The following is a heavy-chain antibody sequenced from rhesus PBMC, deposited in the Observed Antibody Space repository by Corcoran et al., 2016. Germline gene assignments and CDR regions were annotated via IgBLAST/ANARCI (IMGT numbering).Heavy chain of an antibody. CDR2: IYGSGGSN. CDR1: GYSISRNY. CDR3: ARSDEGYFDY. Sequence: QVQLQESGPGLVKPSATLSLTCPVSGYSISRNYWYWIRQPPGKGREWIGRIYGSGGSNYLNPSLKSRVTLSVDTSKNQFSLKLSSVTAADTDVYYCARSDEGYFDYWGQGVLVTVSS. D-gene: IGHD3-9*01. V-gene: IGHV4S14*01. J-gene: IGHJ4*01.